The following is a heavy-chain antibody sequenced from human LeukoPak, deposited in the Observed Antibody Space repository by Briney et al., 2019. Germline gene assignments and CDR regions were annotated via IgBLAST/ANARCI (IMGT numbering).Heavy chain of an antibody. J-gene: IGHJ5*02. CDR2: IYTSGST. V-gene: IGHV4-61*02. Sequence: PSETLSLTCTVSGGSISSGSYYWSWIRQPAGKGLEWIGRIYTSGSTNYNPSLKSRVTISVDTSKNQFSLKLSSVTAADTAVYYCARQKAGTNWFDPWGQGTLVTVSS. CDR1: GGSISSGSYY. CDR3: ARQKAGTNWFDP. D-gene: IGHD6-13*01.